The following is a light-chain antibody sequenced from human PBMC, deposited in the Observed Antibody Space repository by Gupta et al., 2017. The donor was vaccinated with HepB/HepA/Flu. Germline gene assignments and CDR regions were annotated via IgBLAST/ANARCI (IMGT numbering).Light chain of an antibody. CDR2: ENN. J-gene: IGLJ3*02. V-gene: IGLV1-51*02. CDR3: GTWDSSLSAGRV. CDR1: SSNIGTNY. Sequence: QSVLTQPPSVSAAPGQKVTTSCSGSSSNIGTNYVSWYQQLPGTAPKLLIYENNKRPSGIPDRFSGSKSGTSATLGITGLQTGDEADYYCGTWDSSLSAGRVFGGGTKLTVL.